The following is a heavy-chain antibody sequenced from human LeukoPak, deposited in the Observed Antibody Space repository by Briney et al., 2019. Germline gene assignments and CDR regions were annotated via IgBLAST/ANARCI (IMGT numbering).Heavy chain of an antibody. CDR2: INWNGAGT. V-gene: IGHV3-20*04. J-gene: IGHJ4*02. Sequence: GGSLRLSCAASGFSFGDYDMSWVRQAPGKGLEWVSGINWNGAGTGYADSVKGRFTISRDNAKNPLYLQMNSLGAEDPAFYYCARDWAWGTPVPYYWGQGTLVTVSS. CDR1: GFSFGDYD. CDR3: ARDWAWGTPVPYY. D-gene: IGHD3-16*01.